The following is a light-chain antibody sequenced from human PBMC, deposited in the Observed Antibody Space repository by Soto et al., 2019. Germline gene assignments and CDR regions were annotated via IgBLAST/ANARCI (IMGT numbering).Light chain of an antibody. CDR1: QSVSSF. Sequence: EIVLTQSPATLSLSPGERATLSCRASQSVSSFLAWYQQKPGQAPRLLIYDASNRATGIPARFSGSGPGTDFTLTSSSLEPEDFAVYYCQQRSNWHPVTFGQGTKLEIK. V-gene: IGKV3D-11*02. J-gene: IGKJ2*01. CDR2: DAS. CDR3: QQRSNWHPVT.